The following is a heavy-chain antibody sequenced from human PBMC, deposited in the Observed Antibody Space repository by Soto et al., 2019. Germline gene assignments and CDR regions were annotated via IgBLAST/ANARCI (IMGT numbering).Heavy chain of an antibody. CDR2: IYYSGST. J-gene: IGHJ4*02. V-gene: IGHV4-31*03. Sequence: SETLSLTCTVSGGSISSGGYYWSWIRQHPGKGLEWIGYIYYSGSTYYNPSLKSRVTISVDTSKNQFSLKLSSVTAADTAVYYCARRWGTYFDFWGQGTLVTVSS. D-gene: IGHD7-27*01. CDR1: GGSISSGGYY. CDR3: ARRWGTYFDF.